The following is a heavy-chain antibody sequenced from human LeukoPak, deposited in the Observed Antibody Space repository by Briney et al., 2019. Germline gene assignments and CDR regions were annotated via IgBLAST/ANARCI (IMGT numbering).Heavy chain of an antibody. J-gene: IGHJ4*02. Sequence: SETLSLTCTVSGGSISSSSYYWGWIRQPPGKGLEWIGSIYYSGSTYYNPSLKSRVTISVDTSKNQFSLKLSSVTAADTAVYYCASHSSTTNFDYWGQGTLLTVSS. CDR1: GGSISSSSYY. V-gene: IGHV4-39*01. CDR2: IYYSGST. CDR3: ASHSSTTNFDY. D-gene: IGHD1-26*01.